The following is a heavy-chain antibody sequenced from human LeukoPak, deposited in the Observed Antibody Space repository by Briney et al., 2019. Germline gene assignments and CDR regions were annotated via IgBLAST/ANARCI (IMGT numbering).Heavy chain of an antibody. D-gene: IGHD2-2*01. Sequence: PLETLSLTCAVYGGSFSGYYWSWIRQPPGKGLEWIGEINHSGSTNYNPSLKSRVTISVDTSKNQFSLKLSSVTAADTAVYYCARGSHSRGRYCSSTSCYAGVNWFDPWGQGTLVTVSS. CDR3: ARGSHSRGRYCSSTSCYAGVNWFDP. V-gene: IGHV4-34*01. J-gene: IGHJ5*02. CDR2: INHSGST. CDR1: GGSFSGYY.